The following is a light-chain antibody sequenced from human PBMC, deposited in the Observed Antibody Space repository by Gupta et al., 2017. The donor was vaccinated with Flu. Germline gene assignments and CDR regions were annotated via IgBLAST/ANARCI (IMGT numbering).Light chain of an antibody. J-gene: IGKJ1*01. CDR1: QSISSW. CDR2: KAS. Sequence: PSTLSASVRDRVTITCRASQSISSWLAWYQQKPGKAPKLLIYKASRVESVVPSRFSGSGSGTEFTLTISSLQPDDFATYYCQQKNSPSGTFGQGTKVEIK. CDR3: QQKNSPSGT. V-gene: IGKV1-5*03.